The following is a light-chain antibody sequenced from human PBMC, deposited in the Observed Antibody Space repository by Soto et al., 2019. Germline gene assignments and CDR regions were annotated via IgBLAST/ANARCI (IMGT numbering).Light chain of an antibody. CDR3: QQYGSSPWT. J-gene: IGKJ1*01. V-gene: IGKV3-20*01. CDR2: GAS. CDR1: QSVSSSY. Sequence: EIVMAQSPATLSVSRGERAALSCRASQSVSSSYLAGHQQKPGQAPRLLIYGASSRATGIPDRFSGSGSGTDFTLTISRLEPEDFAVYYCQQYGSSPWTFGQGTKVDI.